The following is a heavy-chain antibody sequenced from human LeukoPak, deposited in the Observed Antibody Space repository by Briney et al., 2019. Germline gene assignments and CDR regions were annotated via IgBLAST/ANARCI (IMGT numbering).Heavy chain of an antibody. D-gene: IGHD5-24*01. CDR3: ARSEMATVLSQDY. CDR2: IYLGDSDT. CDR1: GYSFTTYW. J-gene: IGHJ4*02. Sequence: GESLKISCKGSGYSFTTYWIGWVRQMPGKGLEWMGIIYLGDSDTRYSPSFQGQVTISADKSISTAYLQWSSLKASDTAMYYCARSEMATVLSQDYWGQGTLVTVSS. V-gene: IGHV5-51*01.